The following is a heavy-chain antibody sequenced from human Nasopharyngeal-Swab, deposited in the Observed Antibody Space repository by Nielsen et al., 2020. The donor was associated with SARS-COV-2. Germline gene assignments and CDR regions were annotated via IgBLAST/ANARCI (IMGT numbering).Heavy chain of an antibody. V-gene: IGHV3-74*01. CDR3: ARGITWSNDF. Sequence: GESLKISCAGSGFHFSNYWMHWDRQAPGKWLVWVSQIKADGNHITYADSVKGRFTISRDNAQNTLFLQMNSLRAEDTAVYYCARGITWSNDFRGQGTLVTVSS. CDR2: IKADGNHI. CDR1: GFHFSNYW. D-gene: IGHD3-3*01. J-gene: IGHJ4*02.